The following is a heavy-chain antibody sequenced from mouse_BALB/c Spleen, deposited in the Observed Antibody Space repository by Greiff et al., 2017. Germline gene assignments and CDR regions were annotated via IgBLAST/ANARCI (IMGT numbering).Heavy chain of an antibody. V-gene: IGHV1-14*01. CDR1: GYTFTSYV. CDR2: INPYNDGT. J-gene: IGHJ4*01. D-gene: IGHD2-10*01. Sequence: VQLQQSGPELVKPGASVKMSCKASGYTFTSYVMHWVKQKPGQGLEWIGYINPYNDGTKYNEKFKGKATLTSDKSSSTAYMELSSLTSEDSAVYYCAIPAYYGNYGYAMDYWGQGTSVTVSS. CDR3: AIPAYYGNYGYAMDY.